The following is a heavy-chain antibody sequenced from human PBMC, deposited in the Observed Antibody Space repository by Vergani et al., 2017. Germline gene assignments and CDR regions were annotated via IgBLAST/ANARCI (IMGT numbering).Heavy chain of an antibody. CDR3: ATRSENSSGWYRAFFDY. J-gene: IGHJ4*02. Sequence: EVQLVQSGAEVKKPGESLKISCKGSGYTFINYWIAWVRQMPGKGLEWMGIIYPGDSDTRYSPPFQGQVTISADKSITIAYLQWSSLKATDTAMYYCATRSENSSGWYRAFFDYWGQGALVTVSS. V-gene: IGHV5-51*01. D-gene: IGHD6-19*01. CDR2: IYPGDSDT. CDR1: GYTFINYW.